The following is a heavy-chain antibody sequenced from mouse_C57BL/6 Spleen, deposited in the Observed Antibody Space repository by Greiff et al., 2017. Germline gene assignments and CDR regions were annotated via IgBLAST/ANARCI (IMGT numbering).Heavy chain of an antibody. CDR3: TSPITTVVATDAWFAY. CDR1: GFTFSDAW. Sequence: EVKLEESGGGLVQPGGSMKLSCAASGFTFSDAWMDWVRQSPEKGLEWVAEIRNKANNHATYYAESVKGRFTISRDDSKSSVYLQMNSLRAEDTGIYYCTSPITTVVATDAWFAYWGQGTLVTVSA. CDR2: IRNKANNHAT. J-gene: IGHJ3*01. V-gene: IGHV6-6*01. D-gene: IGHD1-1*01.